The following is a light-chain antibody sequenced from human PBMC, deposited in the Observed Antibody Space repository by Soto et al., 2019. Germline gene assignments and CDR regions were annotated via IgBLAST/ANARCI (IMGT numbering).Light chain of an antibody. CDR2: AAS. CDR3: TQSSSSPST. J-gene: IGKJ1*01. V-gene: IGKV1-39*01. Sequence: IHLTQYPSSLSAFVGGRVTITCRASQRISNNLNWYQQKPGKSPKLLIYAASSLASGVPSRFGGSGSGTDFTLTVTNLQPEDFPKYFCTQSSSSPSTSGHGSQVDIK. CDR1: QRISNN.